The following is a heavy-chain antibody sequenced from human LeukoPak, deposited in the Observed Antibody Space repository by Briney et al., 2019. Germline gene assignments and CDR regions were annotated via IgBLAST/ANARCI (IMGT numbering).Heavy chain of an antibody. V-gene: IGHV3-21*01. D-gene: IGHD6-19*01. J-gene: IGHJ4*02. Sequence: PGGSLRLSCAASGFTFSSYGMNWVRQAPGKGLEWVSSISSSSSYIYYADSVKGRFTISRDNAKNSLYLQMNSLRAEDTAVYYCARARVAEYYFDYWGQGTLVTVSS. CDR2: ISSSSSYI. CDR3: ARARVAEYYFDY. CDR1: GFTFSSYG.